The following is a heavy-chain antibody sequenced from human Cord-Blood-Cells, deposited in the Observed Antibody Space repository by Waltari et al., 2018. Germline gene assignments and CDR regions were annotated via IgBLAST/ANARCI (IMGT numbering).Heavy chain of an antibody. CDR1: GGSISSSSYY. V-gene: IGHV4-39*01. CDR3: VTASPLCSSTSCYYYYGMDV. CDR2: IDYSGST. D-gene: IGHD2-2*01. Sequence: QLQLQESGPGLVKPSETLSLTCTVSGGSISSSSYYWGWIRQPPGKGLELIGSIDYSGSTYYSPSLSSRVTISVDTSKNQFSLKLSSVTAADTAVYYCVTASPLCSSTSCYYYYGMDVWGQGTTVTVSS. J-gene: IGHJ6*02.